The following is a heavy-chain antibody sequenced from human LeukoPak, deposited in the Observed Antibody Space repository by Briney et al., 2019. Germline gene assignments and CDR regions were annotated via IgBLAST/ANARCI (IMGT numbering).Heavy chain of an antibody. CDR3: ARPYYYSSGSY. CDR2: INQDGSEK. CDR1: GVTFSNYW. V-gene: IGHV3-7*01. Sequence: GGSLRLSCADSGVTFSNYWMSWVRQVPGKGLEWVANINQDGSEKYYVDSVKSRFTISRDNAKNSLYLQMNSLTAEDTAIYFCARPYYYSSGSYWGQGTLVTVSS. J-gene: IGHJ4*02. D-gene: IGHD3-10*01.